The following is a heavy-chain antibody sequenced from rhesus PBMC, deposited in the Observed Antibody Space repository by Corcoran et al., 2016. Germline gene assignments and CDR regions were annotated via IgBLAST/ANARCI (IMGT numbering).Heavy chain of an antibody. V-gene: IGHV4-106*01. J-gene: IGHJ2*01. CDR1: GGSISDDYY. D-gene: IGHD3-34*01. Sequence: QVQLQESGPGLLKPSETLSLTCAVSGGSISDDYYWCWIRRPPGKGLEWIVYIYGSGGGTNYNTSLKNRITISIDTSKNQFSLKLSSVTAADTAVYYCARVAGVIINWYFDLWGPGTPITISS. CDR3: ARVAGVIINWYFDL. CDR2: IYGSGGGT.